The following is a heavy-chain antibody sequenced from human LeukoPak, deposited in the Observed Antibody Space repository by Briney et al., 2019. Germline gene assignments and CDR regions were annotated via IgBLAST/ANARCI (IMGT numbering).Heavy chain of an antibody. CDR2: ISSSISYI. V-gene: IGHV3-21*01. J-gene: IGHJ4*02. CDR1: GFTFSSYA. Sequence: GGSLRLSCAASGFTFSSYAMSWVRQAPGKGLEWVSSISSSISYIYYADSVKGRFTISRDNAKNSLYLQMNSLRAEDTAVYYCARDRTMLRGVIYYFDYWGQGTLVTVSS. D-gene: IGHD3-10*01. CDR3: ARDRTMLRGVIYYFDY.